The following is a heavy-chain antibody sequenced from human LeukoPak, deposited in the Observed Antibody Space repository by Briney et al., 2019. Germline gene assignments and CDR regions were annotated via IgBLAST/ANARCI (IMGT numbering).Heavy chain of an antibody. V-gene: IGHV1-18*01. Sequence: ASVKVSCKASGYTFTSYGISWVRQAPGQGLERMGWISAYNGNTNYAQKLQGRVTMTTDTSTSTAYMELRSLTSEDTAVYYCARGAIFGVTTRGYGMDVWGQGTTVTVSS. D-gene: IGHD3-3*01. CDR2: ISAYNGNT. CDR3: ARGAIFGVTTRGYGMDV. CDR1: GYTFTSYG. J-gene: IGHJ6*02.